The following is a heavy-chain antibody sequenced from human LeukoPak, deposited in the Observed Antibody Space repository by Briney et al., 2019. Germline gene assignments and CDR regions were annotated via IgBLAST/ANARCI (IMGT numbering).Heavy chain of an antibody. V-gene: IGHV3-30*02. Sequence: GGSLRLSCAASGFTFSSHGMHWVRQAPGKGLEWVAFIRYDGSNKYYADSVKGRFTISGENSKNTLYLQMNSLRAEDTAVYYCAKLKGRHLVVVTTTGRYFDYWGQGTLVTVSS. J-gene: IGHJ4*02. D-gene: IGHD2-21*02. CDR1: GFTFSSHG. CDR3: AKLKGRHLVVVTTTGRYFDY. CDR2: IRYDGSNK.